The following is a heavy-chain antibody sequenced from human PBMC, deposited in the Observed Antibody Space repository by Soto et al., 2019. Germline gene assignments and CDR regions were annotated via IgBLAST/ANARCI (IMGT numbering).Heavy chain of an antibody. CDR3: AKVPIVVVPAAIVTDY. V-gene: IGHV3-23*01. Sequence: PGGSLRLSCAASGFTFSSYAMSWVRQAPGKGLEWVSAISGSGGSTYYADSVKGRFTISRDNSKNTLYLQMNSLRAEDTAVYYCAKVPIVVVPAAIVTDYWGQGTLVTVSS. J-gene: IGHJ4*02. CDR1: GFTFSSYA. D-gene: IGHD2-2*01. CDR2: ISGSGGST.